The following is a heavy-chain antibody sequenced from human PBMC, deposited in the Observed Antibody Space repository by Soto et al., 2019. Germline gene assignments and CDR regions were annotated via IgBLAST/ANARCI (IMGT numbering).Heavy chain of an antibody. CDR1: GGTFRSYA. CDR3: ARSVVVVAATPEVTYYFDY. CDR2: IIPIFGTA. V-gene: IGHV1-69*01. D-gene: IGHD2-15*01. Sequence: QVQLVQSGAEVKKPGSSVKVSCKASGGTFRSYAISWVRQAPGQGIEWMGGIIPIFGTANYAQKVHGRVTITEEESKSTADMELIRLRSEDTAVYYCARSVVVVAATPEVTYYFDYWGQETLVTCSS. J-gene: IGHJ4*02.